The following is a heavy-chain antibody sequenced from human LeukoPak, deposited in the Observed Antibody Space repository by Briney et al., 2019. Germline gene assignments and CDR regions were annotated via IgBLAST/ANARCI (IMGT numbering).Heavy chain of an antibody. CDR1: GYTFTSYG. Sequence: GASVKVSCKASGYTFTSYGISWVRQAPGQGLEWMGWISAYNGNTNYAQKLQGRVTMTTDTSTSTAYMELRSLRSDDTAVYYCARHVEITMIVVGRGVFDYWGQGTLVTVSS. J-gene: IGHJ4*02. D-gene: IGHD3-22*01. V-gene: IGHV1-18*01. CDR2: ISAYNGNT. CDR3: ARHVEITMIVVGRGVFDY.